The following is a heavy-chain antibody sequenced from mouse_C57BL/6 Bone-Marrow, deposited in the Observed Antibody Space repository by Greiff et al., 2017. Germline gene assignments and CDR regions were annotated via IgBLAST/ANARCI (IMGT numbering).Heavy chain of an antibody. V-gene: IGHV1-55*01. J-gene: IGHJ1*03. Sequence: QVQLQQPGAELVKPGASVKMSCKASGYTFTSYWITWVKQRPGQGLEWIGDIYPGSGSTNYNEKFKSKATLTVDTASGTAYVQLSSLTSEDSAVYYCAREDDYDGWYFDVWGTGTTVTVSS. CDR3: AREDDYDGWYFDV. D-gene: IGHD2-4*01. CDR2: IYPGSGST. CDR1: GYTFTSYW.